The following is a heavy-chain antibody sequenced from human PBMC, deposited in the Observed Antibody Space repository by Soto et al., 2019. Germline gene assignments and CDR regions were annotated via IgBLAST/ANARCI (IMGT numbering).Heavy chain of an antibody. CDR1: GGSISSSGSF. V-gene: IGHV4-39*01. Sequence: PSETLSLTCTFSGGSISSSGSFWGWIRQPPGKGLEWIGNIYYSGSTYYNSSLKSRVSISVDTSKTQFSLRLSSVTAADTAVYYCARALVDCSGGSCYSFHAFDMWGQGTMVTVSS. J-gene: IGHJ3*02. CDR2: IYYSGST. D-gene: IGHD2-15*01. CDR3: ARALVDCSGGSCYSFHAFDM.